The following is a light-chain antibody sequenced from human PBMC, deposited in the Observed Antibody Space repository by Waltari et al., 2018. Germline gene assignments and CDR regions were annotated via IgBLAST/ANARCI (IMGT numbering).Light chain of an antibody. J-gene: IGKJ4*01. CDR3: QNRRDCPLLT. CDR2: AAS. V-gene: IGKV3-11*01. CDR1: QNIGDY. Sequence: VLTQSPATLSLSPGDRATLSCRASQNIGDYLAWYQQKPGQAPRLLISAASNRATGVPARFSCSGSGTDFTFTISSLEPEDFAVYYCQNRRDCPLLTFGGGTKVEIK.